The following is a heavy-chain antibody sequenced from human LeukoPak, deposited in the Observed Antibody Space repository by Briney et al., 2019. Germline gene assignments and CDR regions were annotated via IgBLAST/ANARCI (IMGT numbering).Heavy chain of an antibody. CDR3: ATGIAAAGDYYYYYYMDV. J-gene: IGHJ6*03. CDR2: ICAYNGNR. D-gene: IGHD6-13*01. CDR1: GYTFTSYG. V-gene: IGHV1-18*01. Sequence: GASVKVSCQASGYTFTSYGISWVRQAPGQGLEWMGLICAYNGNRNYAQKLQGRVTMTTDTSTSTANTELRSLRSDDTAVYYGATGIAAAGDYYYYYYMDVWGKGTPVTVSS.